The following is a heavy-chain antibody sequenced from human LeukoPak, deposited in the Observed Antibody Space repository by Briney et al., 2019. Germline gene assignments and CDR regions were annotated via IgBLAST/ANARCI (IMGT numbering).Heavy chain of an antibody. D-gene: IGHD5-12*01. Sequence: ASVKVSCKASGYTFTSHGISWVRQAPGQGLEWMGWISTYNGNTNYAQKVQGRVTMTTDTSTSTAYMELRSLRSDDTAVYYCARDRVGVSAYDSLFDYWGQGTLVTVSS. CDR3: ARDRVGVSAYDSLFDY. J-gene: IGHJ4*02. V-gene: IGHV1-18*01. CDR1: GYTFTSHG. CDR2: ISTYNGNT.